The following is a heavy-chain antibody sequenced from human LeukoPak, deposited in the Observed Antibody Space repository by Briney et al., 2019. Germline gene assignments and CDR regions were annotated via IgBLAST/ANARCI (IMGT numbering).Heavy chain of an antibody. CDR1: GGTFSSYA. CDR2: IIPIFGTA. D-gene: IGHD2-2*01. J-gene: IGHJ5*02. CDR3: AAGLGYCSSTSCSTYNWFDP. V-gene: IGHV1-69*13. Sequence: SVKVSCKASGGTFSSYAISWVRQAPGQGLEWMGGIIPIFGTANCAQKFQGRVTITADESTSTAYMELSSLRSEDTAVYYCAAGLGYCSSTSCSTYNWFDPWGQGTLVTVSS.